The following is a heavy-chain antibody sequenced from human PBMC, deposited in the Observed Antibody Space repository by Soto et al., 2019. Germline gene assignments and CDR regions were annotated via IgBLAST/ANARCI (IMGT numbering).Heavy chain of an antibody. CDR1: GGSCIGYD. D-gene: IGHD6-13*01. CDR2: INHSGST. Sequence: TQCLTYAVDGGSCIGYDGSWISQNPGKGLEWIGEINHSGSTNYNPSLKSRVTISVDTSKNQFSLKLSSVTAADTAVYYCARGFSSSWLKNDWFDPWGQGTLVTVSS. CDR3: ARGFSSSWLKNDWFDP. J-gene: IGHJ5*02. V-gene: IGHV4-34*01.